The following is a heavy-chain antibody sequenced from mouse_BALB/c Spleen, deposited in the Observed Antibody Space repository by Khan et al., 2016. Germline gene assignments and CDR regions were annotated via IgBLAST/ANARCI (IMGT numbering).Heavy chain of an antibody. CDR1: GYTFTNYL. Sequence: LEESGAELVRPGTSVKVSCKASGYTFTNYLIEWVKQRPGQGLEWIGVINPGSGGTYYNEKFKGKATLTADKSSSTAYMQLSSLTSDDSAVYFGARYDGNYYAMDYWGQGTSVTVAS. J-gene: IGHJ4*01. D-gene: IGHD2-3*01. CDR3: ARYDGNYYAMDY. V-gene: IGHV1-54*01. CDR2: INPGSGGT.